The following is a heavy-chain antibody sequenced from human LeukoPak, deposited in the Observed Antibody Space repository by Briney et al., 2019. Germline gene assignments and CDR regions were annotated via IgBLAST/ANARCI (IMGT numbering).Heavy chain of an antibody. CDR3: ARCLGFLIGSSWYPDAFDI. CDR1: GYSIRSGYF. D-gene: IGHD6-13*01. CDR2: VYHVGTT. J-gene: IGHJ3*02. V-gene: IGHV4-38-2*02. Sequence: SETLSLTCTVSGYSIRSGYFWGWIRQPPGKGLEWIGVYHVGTTDYNPSLKSRVTISVDRSKNQMSLKLSSVTAADTAVYYCARCLGFLIGSSWYPDAFDIWGQGTMVTVSS.